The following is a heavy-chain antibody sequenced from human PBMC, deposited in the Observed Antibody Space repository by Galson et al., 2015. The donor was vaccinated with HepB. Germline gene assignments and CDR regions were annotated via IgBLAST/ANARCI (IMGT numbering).Heavy chain of an antibody. CDR3: ARLRGYSYGFDY. D-gene: IGHD5-18*01. V-gene: IGHV1-69*13. CDR1: GGTFSSYA. J-gene: IGHJ4*02. Sequence: SVKVSCKASGGTFSSYAISWVRQAPGQGLEWMGGIIPIFGTANYAQKFQGRVTITADESTSTAYMELSSLRSEDTAVYYCARLRGYSYGFDYWGQGTLVTVSS. CDR2: IIPIFGTA.